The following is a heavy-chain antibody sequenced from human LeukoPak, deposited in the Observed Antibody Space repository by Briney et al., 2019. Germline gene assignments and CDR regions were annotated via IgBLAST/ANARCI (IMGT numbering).Heavy chain of an antibody. CDR3: AKRGYSYGGFDY. CDR2: ISSSSSYI. J-gene: IGHJ4*02. CDR1: GFTFSSYS. D-gene: IGHD5-18*01. Sequence: GGSLRLSCAASGFTFSSYSMNWVRQAPGKGLEWVSSISSSSSYIYYADSVTGRFTISRDNAKNSLYLQMNSLRAEDTAVYYCAKRGYSYGGFDYWGQGTLVTVSS. V-gene: IGHV3-21*01.